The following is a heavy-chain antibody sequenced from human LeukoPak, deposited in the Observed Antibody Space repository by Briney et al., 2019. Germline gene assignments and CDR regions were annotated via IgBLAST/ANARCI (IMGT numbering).Heavy chain of an antibody. CDR3: ARASTGGYYYGSGSQNFDY. CDR2: INPNSGGT. V-gene: IGHV1-2*02. D-gene: IGHD3-10*01. CDR1: GYTFTGYY. Sequence: GASVKVPCKASGYTFTGYYMHWVRQAPGQGLEWMGWINPNSGGTNYAQKFQGRVTMTRDTSISTAYMELSRLRSDDTAVYYCARASTGGYYYGSGSQNFDYWGQGTLVTVSS. J-gene: IGHJ4*02.